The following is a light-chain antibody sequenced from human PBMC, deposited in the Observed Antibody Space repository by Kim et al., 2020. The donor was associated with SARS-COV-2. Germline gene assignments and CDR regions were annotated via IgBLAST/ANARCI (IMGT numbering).Light chain of an antibody. CDR2: DAS. Sequence: EIVLTQSPATLSLSPGERATLSCRASQSVSSYLAWHQQKPGQAPRLLIYDASNRATGIPARFSGGGSGTDFTLTISSLEPEDFAVYYCQQRSNWPGSFGQGTKVDIK. CDR1: QSVSSY. V-gene: IGKV3-11*01. J-gene: IGKJ1*01. CDR3: QQRSNWPGS.